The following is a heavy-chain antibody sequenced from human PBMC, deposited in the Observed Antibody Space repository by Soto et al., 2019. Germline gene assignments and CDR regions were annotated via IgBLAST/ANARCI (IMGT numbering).Heavy chain of an antibody. Sequence: GVSVKVSCKASGYTFTSYAMHWVRQAPGQRLEWMGWINAGNGNTKYSQKFQGRVTITRDTSASTAYMELSSLRSEDTAVYYCVRDFGDYYYYYYMDVWGKGTTVTVSS. CDR1: GYTFTSYA. J-gene: IGHJ6*03. D-gene: IGHD3-3*01. CDR3: VRDFGDYYYYYYMDV. V-gene: IGHV1-3*01. CDR2: INAGNGNT.